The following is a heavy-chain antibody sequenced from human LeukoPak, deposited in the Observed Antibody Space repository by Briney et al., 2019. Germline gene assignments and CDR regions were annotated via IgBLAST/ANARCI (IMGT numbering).Heavy chain of an antibody. CDR1: GFTFDDYA. D-gene: IGHD3-3*01. V-gene: IGHV3-43*02. CDR3: AKDRTPRNLNYDFWSGYYLDV. J-gene: IGHJ6*03. Sequence: PGGSLRLSSAASGFTFDDYATHWVRQAPGKGLEWVSLISGDGGSTYYADSVKGRFTISRDNSKNSLYLQMNSLRTEDTALYYCAKDRTPRNLNYDFWSGYYLDVWGKGTTVTVSS. CDR2: ISGDGGST.